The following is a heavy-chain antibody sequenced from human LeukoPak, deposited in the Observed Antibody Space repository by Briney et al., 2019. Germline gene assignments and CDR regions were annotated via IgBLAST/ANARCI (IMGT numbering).Heavy chain of an antibody. J-gene: IGHJ6*02. Sequence: SETLSLTCTVSGGSISSYYWSWIRQPPGKGLEWIGYIYYSGTTNYNPSLKSRVTMSVDTSKNQFSLKLSSVTAADTAVYYCARSVVVPAAEEDYYYHYGMDVWGQGTTVTVSS. D-gene: IGHD2-2*01. V-gene: IGHV4-59*12. CDR1: GGSISSYY. CDR2: IYYSGTT. CDR3: ARSVVVPAAEEDYYYHYGMDV.